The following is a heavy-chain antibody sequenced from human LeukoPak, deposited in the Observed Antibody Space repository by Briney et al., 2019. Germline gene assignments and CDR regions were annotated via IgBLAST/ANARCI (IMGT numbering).Heavy chain of an antibody. CDR3: ARRRNKLWFGELDWFDP. Sequence: SETLSLTCTVSGGSISPCYWSWIRQPPGKGLEWIGSIYHSGSTYYNPFLKSRVTISVDTSKNQFSLKLSSVTAADTAVYYCARRRNKLWFGELDWFDPWGQGTLVTVSS. CDR2: IYHSGST. CDR1: GGSISPCY. D-gene: IGHD3-10*01. V-gene: IGHV4-59*04. J-gene: IGHJ5*02.